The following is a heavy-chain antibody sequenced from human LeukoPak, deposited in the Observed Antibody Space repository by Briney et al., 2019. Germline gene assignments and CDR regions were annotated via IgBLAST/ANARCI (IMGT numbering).Heavy chain of an antibody. J-gene: IGHJ4*02. CDR2: ISSSGSML. V-gene: IGHV3-11*04. Sequence: GSLRLSCAVSGFTFSDYYMSWVRQAPGKGLGGVSYISSSGSMLHYADSVEGRFTISRDNAKNSLYLQMSSLRVEDTAVYYCTRRPYSSSWYYFDYWGQGTLVTVSS. CDR3: TRRPYSSSWYYFDY. D-gene: IGHD6-13*01. CDR1: GFTFSDYY.